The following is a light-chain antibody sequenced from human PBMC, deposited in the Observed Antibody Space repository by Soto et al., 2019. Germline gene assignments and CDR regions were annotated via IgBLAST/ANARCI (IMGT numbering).Light chain of an antibody. Sequence: DIQMTQSPSSLSASVGDRVTITCRASQSISSYLNWYQQKPGKAPKLLIYAASSLQSGVPSRFSGSGSGTDFTLTISSLQPEDFATYYCQQRYSTPWTFGQGPKVEIK. CDR1: QSISSY. J-gene: IGKJ1*01. V-gene: IGKV1-39*01. CDR2: AAS. CDR3: QQRYSTPWT.